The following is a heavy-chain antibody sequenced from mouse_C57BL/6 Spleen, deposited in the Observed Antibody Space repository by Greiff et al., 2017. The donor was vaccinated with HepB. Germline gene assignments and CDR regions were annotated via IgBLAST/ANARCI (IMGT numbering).Heavy chain of an antibody. CDR3: ARQALIYYGNYHCDY. Sequence: QVQLQQPGTELVKPGASVKLSCKASGYTFTSYWMHWVKQRPGQGLEWIGNINPSNGGTNYNEKFKSKATLTVDKSSSTAYMQLSSLTSADSAVYYCARQALIYYGNYHCDYWGQGTTLTVSS. V-gene: IGHV1-53*01. CDR1: GYTFTSYW. D-gene: IGHD2-1*01. J-gene: IGHJ2*01. CDR2: INPSNGGT.